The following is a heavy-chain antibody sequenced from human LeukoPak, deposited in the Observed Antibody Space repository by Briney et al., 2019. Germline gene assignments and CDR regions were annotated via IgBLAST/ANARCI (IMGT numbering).Heavy chain of an antibody. Sequence: GGSLRLSCAASGFTFRNYAMSWVRQAPGKGLEWVANIKQDGSEKYYVDSVKGRFTISRDNAKNSLYLQMNSLRAEDTAVYYCARVYGPLDYWGQGTLVTVSS. CDR1: GFTFRNYA. D-gene: IGHD3-10*01. CDR2: IKQDGSEK. CDR3: ARVYGPLDY. J-gene: IGHJ4*02. V-gene: IGHV3-7*01.